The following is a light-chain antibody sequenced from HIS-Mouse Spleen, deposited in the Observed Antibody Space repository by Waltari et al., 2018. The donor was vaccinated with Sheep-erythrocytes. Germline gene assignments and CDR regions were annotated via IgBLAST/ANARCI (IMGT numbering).Light chain of an antibody. CDR1: SSDVGRYTL. Sequence: QSALTQPASVSGSPGQSITISCTGTSSDVGRYTLVSWYQQPPGKAPKLMIYEGSKRPSGVSNRFSGSKSGNTASLTISGLQAEDEADYYCCSYAGSSTPWVFGGGTKLTVL. CDR2: EGS. J-gene: IGLJ3*02. V-gene: IGLV2-23*01. CDR3: CSYAGSSTPWV.